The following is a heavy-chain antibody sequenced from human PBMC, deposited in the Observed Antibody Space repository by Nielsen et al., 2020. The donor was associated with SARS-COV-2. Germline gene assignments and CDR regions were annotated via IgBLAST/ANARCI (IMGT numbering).Heavy chain of an antibody. CDR2: IYYSGST. Sequence: WIRQPPGKGLEWIGYIYYSGSTYYNPSLKSRVTISVDTSKNQFSLKLSSVTAADTAMYYCARERVGGITIFGVVTRYGMDVWGQGTTVTVSS. CDR3: ARERVGGITIFGVVTRYGMDV. J-gene: IGHJ6*02. V-gene: IGHV4-30-4*01. D-gene: IGHD3-3*01.